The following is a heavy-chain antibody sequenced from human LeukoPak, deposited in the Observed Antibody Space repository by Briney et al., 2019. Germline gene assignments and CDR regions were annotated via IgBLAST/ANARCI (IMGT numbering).Heavy chain of an antibody. CDR3: ATFARNSPPEF. CDR2: IYPDDSET. J-gene: IGHJ4*02. CDR1: GYSFTNHW. D-gene: IGHD4-23*01. V-gene: IGHV5-51*01. Sequence: GESLKISCKGPGYSFTNHWIGWVRQLPGKGLEWMGIIYPDDSETRYNPPFRGHVTISADKSTSTAYLQWSSLEASDTAIYYCATFARNSPPEFWGQGTLVTVSS.